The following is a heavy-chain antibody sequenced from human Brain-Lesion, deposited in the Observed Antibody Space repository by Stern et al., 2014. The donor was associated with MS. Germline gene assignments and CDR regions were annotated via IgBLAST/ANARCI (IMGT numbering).Heavy chain of an antibody. Sequence: VQLVESGPGLVKPSQTLSLTCTVSGGSFSSRTYYWTWIRQHPGKGLEWIGYISNSGSTYYNPSLKSRVTISVDSSNDQISLNMSCVTPADTAVFYGARGVSRFYYKSSGHYPSRHFDYWGQGTLVTVSS. J-gene: IGHJ4*02. CDR2: ISNSGST. V-gene: IGHV4-31*03. CDR1: GGSFSSRTYY. D-gene: IGHD3-22*01. CDR3: ARGVSRFYYKSSGHYPSRHFDY.